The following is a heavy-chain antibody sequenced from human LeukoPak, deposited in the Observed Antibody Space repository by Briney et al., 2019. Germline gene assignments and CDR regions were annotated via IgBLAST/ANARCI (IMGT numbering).Heavy chain of an antibody. Sequence: PGGSLRLSCAASGFTFSSYWMSWVRQAPGKGLEWVANIKQDGSEKYYVDSVKGRFTISRDNAKNSLYLQMNSLRAEDTAVYYCASGPCSSTSCFIYYYGMDVWGQGTTVTVSS. V-gene: IGHV3-7*01. D-gene: IGHD2-2*01. J-gene: IGHJ6*02. CDR1: GFTFSSYW. CDR3: ASGPCSSTSCFIYYYGMDV. CDR2: IKQDGSEK.